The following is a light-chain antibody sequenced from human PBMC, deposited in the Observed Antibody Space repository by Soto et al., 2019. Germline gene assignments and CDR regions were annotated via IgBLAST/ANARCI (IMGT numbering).Light chain of an antibody. CDR1: QSLLHSNGYNY. CDR3: MQVLQTPFT. J-gene: IGKJ4*01. CDR2: LAS. Sequence: DIVLTQSTLSLPVTPGEPASISCRSSQSLLHSNGYNYLAWFLQKAGQSQQLLIYLASSRASGVPDRFSGSGSGTDFTLKISRVEAEDVGVYYCMQVLQTPFTFGGGTKVDIK. V-gene: IGKV2-28*01.